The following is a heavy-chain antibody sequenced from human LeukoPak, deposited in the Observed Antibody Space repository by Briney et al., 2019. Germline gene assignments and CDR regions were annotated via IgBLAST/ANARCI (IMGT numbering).Heavy chain of an antibody. V-gene: IGHV3-15*01. Sequence: GGSLRLSCAASGFTFSNAWMSWVRQAPGKGLEWVGRIKSKTDGGTTDYAAPVKGRFTISRDDSKNTLYLQMNSLKTEDTAVYYCTTDYSPGVDDLPAYWGQGTLVTVSS. D-gene: IGHD3-3*01. CDR2: IKSKTDGGTT. CDR3: TTDYSPGVDDLPAY. CDR1: GFTFSNAW. J-gene: IGHJ4*02.